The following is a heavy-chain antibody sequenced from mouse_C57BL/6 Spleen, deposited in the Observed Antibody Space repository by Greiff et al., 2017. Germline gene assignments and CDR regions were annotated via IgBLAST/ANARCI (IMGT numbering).Heavy chain of an antibody. D-gene: IGHD2-3*01. Sequence: VQLKESGPGLVKPSQSLSLTCSVTGYSITSGYYWNWIRQSPGNKLEWMGYISYDGSNNYNPSLKNRNSITRDTSKNQFFLKLNSVTTEDTATYYCARGDGYPAWFADWGQGTLVSVAA. J-gene: IGHJ3*01. CDR3: ARGDGYPAWFAD. CDR1: GYSITSGYY. V-gene: IGHV3-6*01. CDR2: ISYDGSN.